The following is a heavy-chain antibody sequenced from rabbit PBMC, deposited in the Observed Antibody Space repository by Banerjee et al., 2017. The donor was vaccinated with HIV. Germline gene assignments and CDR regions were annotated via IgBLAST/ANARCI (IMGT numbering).Heavy chain of an antibody. J-gene: IGHJ6*01. D-gene: IGHD1-1*01. CDR3: ARGTSSSGYYSGSLTL. Sequence: LEESGGDLVKPEGSLTLTCTASGFSFSSNYWVCWVRQAPGKGLEWIACINTNSGNAVYASWAKGRFTISKTSSTTVTLQMTSLTAADTATYFCARGTSSSGYYSGSLTLWGPGTLVTVS. CDR2: INTNSGNA. CDR1: GFSFSSNYW. V-gene: IGHV1S45*01.